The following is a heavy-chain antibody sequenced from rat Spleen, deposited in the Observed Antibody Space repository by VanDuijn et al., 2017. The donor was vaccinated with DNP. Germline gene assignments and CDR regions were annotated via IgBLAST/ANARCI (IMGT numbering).Heavy chain of an antibody. D-gene: IGHD1-5*01. CDR2: TSASDDGT. CDR3: AKDQYWYAMDG. Sequence: EVQLVESGGGLVQPGGSLKLSCAASGFTFSDSDMAWVRQAPTKGLEWVASTSASDDGTYYRDSVKGRFTISRDNAKSTVYLQMTSLRSADTATYYCAKDQYWYAMDGWGQGTSVTVSS. V-gene: IGHV5S23*01. CDR1: GFTFSDSD. J-gene: IGHJ4*01.